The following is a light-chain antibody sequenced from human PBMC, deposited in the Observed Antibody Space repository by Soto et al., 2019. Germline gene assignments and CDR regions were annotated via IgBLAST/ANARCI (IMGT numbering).Light chain of an antibody. CDR3: SSYAGSNYYV. Sequence: ALTQPPSASGSPGQSVTISCTGTSSDVGGYNYVSWYQQHPGKAPKLMIYEVSKRPSGVPDRFSGSKSGNTASLTVSGLQAEDEADYYCSSYAGSNYYVFGTGTKVTVL. J-gene: IGLJ1*01. CDR2: EVS. CDR1: SSDVGGYNY. V-gene: IGLV2-8*01.